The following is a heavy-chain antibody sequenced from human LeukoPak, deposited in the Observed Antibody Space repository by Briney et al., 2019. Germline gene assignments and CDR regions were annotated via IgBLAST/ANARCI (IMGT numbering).Heavy chain of an antibody. Sequence: SETLSLTCTVSGGSLSSHYWSWIRQPPGKGLEWIGYIYYSGSTNYNPSLKSQVTISVDTSKNQFSLKLSSATAADTAVYYCARESHSSGYLNAFDIWSQGTMVTVSS. D-gene: IGHD3-22*01. V-gene: IGHV4-59*11. CDR3: ARESHSSGYLNAFDI. CDR2: IYYSGST. J-gene: IGHJ3*02. CDR1: GGSLSSHY.